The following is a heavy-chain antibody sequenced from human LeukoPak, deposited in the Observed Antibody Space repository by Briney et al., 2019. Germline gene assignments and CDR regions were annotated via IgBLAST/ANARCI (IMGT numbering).Heavy chain of an antibody. V-gene: IGHV3-7*01. J-gene: IGHJ4*02. CDR1: GFTFTSYW. CDR2: IKQDGSER. Sequence: GGSLRLSCAASGFTFTSYWMTWVRQAPGKGLEWVANIKQDGSERYYVDSVKGRFTISRDNAKNSLYLQMNSLRAEDSGVYYCAGSGWQVYFDYWGQGTLVTVSS. D-gene: IGHD6-19*01. CDR3: AGSGWQVYFDY.